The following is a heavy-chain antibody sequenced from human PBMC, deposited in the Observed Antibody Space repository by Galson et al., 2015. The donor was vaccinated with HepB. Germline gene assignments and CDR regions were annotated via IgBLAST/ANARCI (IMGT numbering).Heavy chain of an antibody. Sequence: SVKVSCKASGGTFSSYAISWVRQAPGQGLEWMGGIIPIFGTANYAQKFQGRVTITADESTSTAYMELSSLRSEDTAVYYCARGTTTEYGMDVWGQGTTVTVSS. V-gene: IGHV1-69*13. CDR3: ARGTTTEYGMDV. CDR2: IIPIFGTA. J-gene: IGHJ6*02. D-gene: IGHD2/OR15-2a*01. CDR1: GGTFSSYA.